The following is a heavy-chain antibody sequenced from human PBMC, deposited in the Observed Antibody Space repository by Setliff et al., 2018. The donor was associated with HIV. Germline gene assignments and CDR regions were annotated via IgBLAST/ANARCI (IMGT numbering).Heavy chain of an antibody. J-gene: IGHJ3*02. CDR1: GYIFSTHY. Sequence: GASVKVSCKASGYIFSTHYIHWVRQAPGQGLEWMGIINCASGRTVYTGKIKGRLAMARDMSRTTVYMELTSLRTEDTAVYYCARGGYSGEFLDAFDIWGQGTLVT. CDR2: INCASGRT. CDR3: ARGGYSGEFLDAFDI. V-gene: IGHV1-46*01. D-gene: IGHD5-12*01.